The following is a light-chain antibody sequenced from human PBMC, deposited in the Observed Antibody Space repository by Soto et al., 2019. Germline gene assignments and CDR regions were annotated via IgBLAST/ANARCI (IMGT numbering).Light chain of an antibody. V-gene: IGKV3-20*01. CDR2: GAS. CDR3: QQYGSSPYT. Sequence: EIVLTQSPGTLSLSSGERATLSCRASQSVSSNYLAWYQQKPGQAPRLLIYGASSRATGIPDRFSGSGSGTDFTLTISRLEPEDFVVYYCQQYGSSPYTFGQGTKLEIK. J-gene: IGKJ2*01. CDR1: QSVSSNY.